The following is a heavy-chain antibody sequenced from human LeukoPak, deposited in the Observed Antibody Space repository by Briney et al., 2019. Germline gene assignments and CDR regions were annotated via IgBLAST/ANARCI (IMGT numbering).Heavy chain of an antibody. CDR2: IDPSSGDT. J-gene: IGHJ4*02. CDR3: ARVGSNWLGFDY. Sequence: ASVTVFCTASGYTFTSYYMQWVRQAPGQGLEWMGWIDPSSGDTRYPQMFQGRVTMTRDTSITTAYMDLSRLTYDDTAVYYCARVGSNWLGFDYWGQGTLVTVSS. CDR1: GYTFTSYY. D-gene: IGHD6-13*01. V-gene: IGHV1-2*02.